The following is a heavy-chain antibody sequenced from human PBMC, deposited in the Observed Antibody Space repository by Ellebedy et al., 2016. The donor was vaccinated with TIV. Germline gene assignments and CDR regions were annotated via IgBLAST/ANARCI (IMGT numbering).Heavy chain of an antibody. J-gene: IGHJ4*02. D-gene: IGHD3-10*01. Sequence: GGSLRLSXAASGFTFSSYAMHWVRQAPGKGLEWVAVISYDGSNKYYADSVKGRFTISRDNSKNTLYLQMNSLRAEDTAVYYCAAGAWFGELLSGYWGQGTLVTVSS. CDR3: AAGAWFGELLSGY. V-gene: IGHV3-30-3*01. CDR1: GFTFSSYA. CDR2: ISYDGSNK.